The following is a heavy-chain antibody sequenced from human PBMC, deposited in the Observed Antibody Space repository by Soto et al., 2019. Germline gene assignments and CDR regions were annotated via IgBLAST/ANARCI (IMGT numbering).Heavy chain of an antibody. J-gene: IGHJ5*01. CDR3: AGIPIRTTVPWFDP. CDR2: IYNNGVT. V-gene: IGHV4-4*09. D-gene: IGHD5-12*01. Sequence: SETLSLTCTVSGDSISDFYWSWIRQSPGKGLEWIGYIYNNGVTNYNPSLARRVTISVDTAKKTFSLTLTSVTAADTAIYYCAGIPIRTTVPWFDPWGQGTRVTVSS. CDR1: GDSISDFY.